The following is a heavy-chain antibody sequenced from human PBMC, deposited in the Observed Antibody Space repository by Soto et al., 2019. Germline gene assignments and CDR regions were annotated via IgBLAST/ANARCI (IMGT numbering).Heavy chain of an antibody. J-gene: IGHJ5*02. V-gene: IGHV1-18*01. CDR2: ISAYNGNT. CDR3: ARFVREPETTIDIQLWSWFDP. CDR1: GYTFTSYG. Sequence: ASVKVSCKASGYTFTSYGISWVRQAPGQGLEWMGWISAYNGNTNYAQKLQGRVTMTTDTSTSTAYMELRSLRSDDTAVYYCARFVREPETTIDIQLWSWFDPWGQGTLVTVSS. D-gene: IGHD5-18*01.